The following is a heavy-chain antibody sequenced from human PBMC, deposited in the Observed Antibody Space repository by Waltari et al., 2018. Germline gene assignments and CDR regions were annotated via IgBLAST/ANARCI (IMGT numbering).Heavy chain of an antibody. J-gene: IGHJ4*02. CDR1: GFPFSSFS. CDR2: ISGNSDYI. Sequence: EVQLVESGGGLVKPGGSLRLSCSASGFPFSSFSIHWVRQAPGKGLEYVSSISGNSDYIYYADSVKGRFTISRDNAKNSLYLQMNSLRAEDTAVYYCARDHYTGGDLDYWGQGTLVTVSS. CDR3: ARDHYTGGDLDY. D-gene: IGHD2-21*01. V-gene: IGHV3-21*01.